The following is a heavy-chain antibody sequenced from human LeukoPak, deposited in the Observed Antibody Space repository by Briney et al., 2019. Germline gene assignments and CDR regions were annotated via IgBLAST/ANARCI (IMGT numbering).Heavy chain of an antibody. V-gene: IGHV4-61*08. CDR2: IYYSGST. D-gene: IGHD6-19*01. CDR1: GGSISSGGYS. Sequence: SETLSLTCAVSGGSISSGGYSWSWIRQPPGKGLEWIGYIYYSGSTNYNPSLKSRVTISVDTSKNQFSLKLSSVTAADTAVYYCASRWAVAGTGYYYGMDVWAKGPRSPSP. J-gene: IGHJ6*02. CDR3: ASRWAVAGTGYYYGMDV.